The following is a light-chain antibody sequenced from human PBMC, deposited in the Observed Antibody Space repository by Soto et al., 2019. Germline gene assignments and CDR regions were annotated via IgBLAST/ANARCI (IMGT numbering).Light chain of an antibody. Sequence: EVVLAQSPGSLSLSPGGRATLSCRPSQTVSSRFLAWYQQKPGQAPRLLIYAASSRATGIPDRFSGSGSGTDFTLTISRLEPEDLAVYYCQQYGSSLFSFGPGTMVD. CDR1: QTVSSRF. J-gene: IGKJ3*01. CDR3: QQYGSSLFS. V-gene: IGKV3-20*01. CDR2: AAS.